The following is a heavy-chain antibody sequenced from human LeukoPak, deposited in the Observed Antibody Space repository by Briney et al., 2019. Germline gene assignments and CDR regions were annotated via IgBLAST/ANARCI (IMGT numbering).Heavy chain of an antibody. Sequence: PSETLSLTCTVSGDSISSSYYYWGWIRQPPGKGLEWIGSIYYSGSTYYNPSLKSRVTISVDTSKNQFSLKLSSVTAADTALFYCARGVGKTVDLYYFYYYMDVWGKGTTVTISS. CDR3: ARGVGKTVDLYYFYYYMDV. V-gene: IGHV4-39*01. J-gene: IGHJ6*03. CDR1: GDSISSSYYY. D-gene: IGHD3-10*01. CDR2: IYYSGST.